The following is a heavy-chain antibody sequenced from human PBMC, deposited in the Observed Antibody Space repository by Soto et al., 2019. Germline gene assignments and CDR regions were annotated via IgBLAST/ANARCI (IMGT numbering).Heavy chain of an antibody. CDR1: GDTFTFYS. V-gene: IGHV1-69*02. CDR3: ASSYGSGYRAFDY. CDR2: INPVLSMS. J-gene: IGHJ4*02. Sequence: QVQLVQSGAEVKRPGSSVKVSCKASGDTFTFYSINWVRQAPGLGLEWMGRINPVLSMSNYAQRFQGRVTMPANKSTSTAYMELSSLSSEDTATYYCASSYGSGYRAFDYWGQGALVTVSS. D-gene: IGHD3-10*01.